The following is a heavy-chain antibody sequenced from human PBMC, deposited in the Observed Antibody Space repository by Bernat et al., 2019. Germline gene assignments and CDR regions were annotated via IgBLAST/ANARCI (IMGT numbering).Heavy chain of an antibody. CDR2: ISAYNGNT. V-gene: IGHV1-18*01. D-gene: IGHD3-22*01. CDR1: GYTFTSYG. Sequence: QVQLVQSGAEVKKPGASVKVSCKASGYTFTSYGISWVRQAPGQGLEWMGWISAYNGNTNYAQKLQGRVTMTTDTSTSTAYMELRSLRSDDTAVYYCARGIYYDSSGYYSAEYFQHWGQGTLVTVSS. CDR3: ARGIYYDSSGYYSAEYFQH. J-gene: IGHJ1*01.